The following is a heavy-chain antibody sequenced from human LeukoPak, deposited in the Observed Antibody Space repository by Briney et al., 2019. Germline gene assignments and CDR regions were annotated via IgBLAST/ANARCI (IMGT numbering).Heavy chain of an antibody. Sequence: SETLSLTCTVSGGSISSGSYYWSWIRQPAGKGLEWIGRIYTSGSTNYNPSLKSRVTISVDTSKNQFSLKLSSVTAADTAVYYCARAQLDSSSFSFTFDYWGQGTLVTVSS. CDR1: GGSISSGSYY. D-gene: IGHD6-6*01. CDR2: IYTSGST. J-gene: IGHJ4*02. V-gene: IGHV4-61*02. CDR3: ARAQLDSSSFSFTFDY.